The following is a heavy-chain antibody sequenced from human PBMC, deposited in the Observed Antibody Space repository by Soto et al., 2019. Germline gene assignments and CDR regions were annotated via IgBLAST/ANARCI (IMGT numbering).Heavy chain of an antibody. CDR2: IIPIFGTA. CDR1: GGTFSSYA. J-gene: IGHJ4*02. CDR3: ARVPMEGYYDSSGYYFFDY. D-gene: IGHD3-22*01. V-gene: IGHV1-69*13. Sequence: SVKVSCKASGGTFSSYAISWVRQAPGQGLEWMGGIIPIFGTANYAQKFQGRVTITADESTSTAYMELSSLRSEDTAVYYCARVPMEGYYDSSGYYFFDYWGQGTLVTVSS.